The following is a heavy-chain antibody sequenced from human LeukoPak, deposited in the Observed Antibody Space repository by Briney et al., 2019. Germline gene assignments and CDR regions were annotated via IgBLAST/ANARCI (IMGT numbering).Heavy chain of an antibody. CDR3: ARGGGSMVRGVIGAPFDY. Sequence: PGRSLRLSCAASGFTFSSYAMHWVRQAPGKGLEWVAVISYDGSNKYYADSVKGRFTISRDNSKNTLYLQMNSLRDEDTAVYYCARGGGSMVRGVIGAPFDYWGQGTLVTVSS. CDR1: GFTFSSYA. CDR2: ISYDGSNK. V-gene: IGHV3-30-3*01. D-gene: IGHD3-10*01. J-gene: IGHJ4*02.